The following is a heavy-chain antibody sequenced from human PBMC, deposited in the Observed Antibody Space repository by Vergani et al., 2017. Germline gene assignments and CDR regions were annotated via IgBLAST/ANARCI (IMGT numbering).Heavy chain of an antibody. V-gene: IGHV1-69*14. CDR3: ARGIEQQEYSEYDY. CDR2: IIPIFGTA. D-gene: IGHD6-13*01. J-gene: IGHJ4*02. CDR1: GGTVSSYA. Sequence: QVQMVQSGAEVKKPGSSVKVSCKASGGTVSSYAISWVRQAPGQGLEWMGGIIPIFGTANYAQKFQGRVTITADKSTSTAYMELSSLRSEATAVYYCARGIEQQEYSEYDYWGQGTLVTVSS.